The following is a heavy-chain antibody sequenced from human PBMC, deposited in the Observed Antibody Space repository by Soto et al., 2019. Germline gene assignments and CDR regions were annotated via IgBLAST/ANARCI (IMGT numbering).Heavy chain of an antibody. CDR3: ARRATTVTYDAFDI. CDR1: GGSISSSTYY. J-gene: IGHJ3*02. Sequence: PSETLSLTCSVSGGSISSSTYYWGWVRQPPGKGLEWIGSIYYSGTAHYTPSLKSRLTISVGTSKNQFSLNLSAVTAADTAVYYCARRATTVTYDAFDIWGQGTMVTVSS. D-gene: IGHD4-17*01. V-gene: IGHV4-39*01. CDR2: IYYSGTA.